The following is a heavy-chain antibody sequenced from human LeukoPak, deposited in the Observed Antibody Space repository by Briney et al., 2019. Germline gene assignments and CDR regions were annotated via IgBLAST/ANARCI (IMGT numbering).Heavy chain of an antibody. CDR3: ARDLDGDDAFDI. CDR2: IIPIFGTA. J-gene: IGHJ3*02. V-gene: IGHV1-69*01. Sequence: GASVKVSCKASGGTFSSYAISWVRQAPGQGLEWMGGIIPIFGTANYAQNFQGRVTITADESTSTAYMELSSLRSEDTAVYYCARDLDGDDAFDIWGQGTVVTVSS. D-gene: IGHD7-27*01. CDR1: GGTFSSYA.